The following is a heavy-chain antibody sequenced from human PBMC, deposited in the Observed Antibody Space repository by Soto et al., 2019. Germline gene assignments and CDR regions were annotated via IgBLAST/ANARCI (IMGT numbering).Heavy chain of an antibody. J-gene: IGHJ4*02. V-gene: IGHV3-7*01. Sequence: EVQVVESGGGLVQPGGSLRLSCAVSGFTFSNYWMTWVRQAPGKGLEWVAYMNQDGSQIYYVDSLRGRFTISRDNAKNSLYLQMNSLRVDDTDVYYCARDRGPNTPDYWGQGTLVTVSS. CDR1: GFTFSNYW. CDR2: MNQDGSQI. D-gene: IGHD2-2*02. CDR3: ARDRGPNTPDY.